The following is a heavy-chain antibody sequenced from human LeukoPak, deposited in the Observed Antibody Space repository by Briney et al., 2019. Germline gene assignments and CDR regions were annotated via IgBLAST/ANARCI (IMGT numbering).Heavy chain of an antibody. D-gene: IGHD1-1*01. CDR3: ASQLGDY. CDR1: GFTFNNYW. V-gene: IGHV3-7*03. J-gene: IGHJ4*02. Sequence: GGSLRLSCAASGFTFNNYWMTWVRQAPGKGLEWVANIKRDGSQKYYVDSVKGRFTISRDNAKNSLYLQMNSLRAEDTAVYYCASQLGDYWGQGALVTVSS. CDR2: IKRDGSQK.